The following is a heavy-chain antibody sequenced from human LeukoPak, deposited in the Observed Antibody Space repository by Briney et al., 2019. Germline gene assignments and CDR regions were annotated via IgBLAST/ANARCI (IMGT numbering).Heavy chain of an antibody. CDR1: GFAFSNYG. CDR2: MWSDGRRT. J-gene: IGHJ3*02. Sequence: PGRSLRLSCAASGFAFSNYGMHWVRQAPGKGLELVAIMWSDGRRTHYADSVKGRFTISRDNSKSTLYLQMNSLRAEDTAMYYCVRDRWYDSGGYQAAFDIWGQGTMVTVSS. V-gene: IGHV3-33*01. CDR3: VRDRWYDSGGYQAAFDI. D-gene: IGHD3-22*01.